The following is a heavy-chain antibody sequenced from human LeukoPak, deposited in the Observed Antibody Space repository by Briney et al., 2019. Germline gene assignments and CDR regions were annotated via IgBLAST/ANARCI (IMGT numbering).Heavy chain of an antibody. CDR2: IYSTGNT. D-gene: IGHD2-21*02. CDR1: GGSINFYY. CDR3: PGASSGDSYYFDY. Sequence: SETLSLTCTVSGGSINFYYRNWIRQPQGKGLEWIGYIYSTGNTTYNPCLKSRFTMPMAKPTTQSSLKRTSGTPADTAVYYCPGASSGDSYYFDYWGQGALVTVSS. V-gene: IGHV4-59*01. J-gene: IGHJ4*02.